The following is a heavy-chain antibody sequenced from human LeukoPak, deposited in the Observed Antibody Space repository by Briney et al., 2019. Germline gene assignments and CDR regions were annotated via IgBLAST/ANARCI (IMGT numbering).Heavy chain of an antibody. D-gene: IGHD3-10*01. CDR1: GYTFTSNY. CDR2: IAPSSGTT. CDR3: ARASGSSAVPLDY. V-gene: IGHV1-46*01. Sequence: ASVKVSCKASGYTFTSNYMHWVRQAPGQGLEWMGVIAPSSGTTSYAQKFQGRVTMTRDTSTSTLYMELSSLTSEGTAVYYCARASGSSAVPLDYWGQGTLVTVSS. J-gene: IGHJ4*02.